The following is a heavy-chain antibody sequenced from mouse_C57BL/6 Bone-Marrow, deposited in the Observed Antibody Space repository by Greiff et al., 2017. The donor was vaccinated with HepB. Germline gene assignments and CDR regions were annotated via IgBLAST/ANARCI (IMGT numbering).Heavy chain of an antibody. CDR3: ARRPGFPYYFDY. J-gene: IGHJ2*01. CDR1: GYAFSSYW. D-gene: IGHD2-2*01. V-gene: IGHV1-80*01. CDR2: IYPGDGDT. Sequence: VKLVESGAELVKPGASVKISCKASGYAFSSYWMNWVKQRPGKGLEWIGQIYPGDGDTNYNGKFKGKATLTTDKSSSTAYMQLSSLTSEASAVYFCARRPGFPYYFDYWGQGTTLTVSS.